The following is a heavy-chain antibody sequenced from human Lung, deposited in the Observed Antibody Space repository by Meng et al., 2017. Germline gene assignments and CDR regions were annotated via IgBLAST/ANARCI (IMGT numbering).Heavy chain of an antibody. CDR1: GFTFSSYS. CDR2: ISSSSSYI. D-gene: IGHD1-7*01. V-gene: IGHV3-21*01. Sequence: GRWVGSGGGLVKPGGSLGMSCAASGFTFSSYSMNWVRQAPGKGLEWVSSISSSSSYIYYADSVKGRFTISRDNAKNSLYLQMNSLRAEDTAVYYCARERGTSDYWGQGTLVTVSS. J-gene: IGHJ4*02. CDR3: ARERGTSDY.